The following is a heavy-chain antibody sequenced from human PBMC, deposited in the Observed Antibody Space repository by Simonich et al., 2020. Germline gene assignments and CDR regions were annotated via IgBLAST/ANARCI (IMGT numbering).Heavy chain of an antibody. V-gene: IGHV4-59*08. CDR1: GGSHRSYY. J-gene: IGHJ4*02. CDR2: IYYLGST. Sequence: QVQLQESGPGLVKPSENLSLTCTVSGGSHRSYYWSWVRQPAGKGLEWFWYIYYLGSTNYNPPLKSLVTISVDTSKNQFSLKLSSVTAADTAVYYCARLPDYWGQGTLVTVSS. CDR3: ARLPDY.